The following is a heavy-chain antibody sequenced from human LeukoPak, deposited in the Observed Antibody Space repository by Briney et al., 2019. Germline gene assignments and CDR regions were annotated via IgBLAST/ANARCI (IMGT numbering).Heavy chain of an antibody. CDR1: EFTFSSYS. D-gene: IGHD6-19*01. CDR2: ISSSSSYI. CDR3: AGPRAVDGGGYDY. J-gene: IGHJ4*02. Sequence: GGSLRLSCAASEFTFSSYSMNWVRQAPGKGLEWVSPISSSSSYIYYADSVKGRFSISRDNAKNSLYLQMNSLRAEDTDVYYCAGPRAVDGGGYDYWGQGTLVTVSS. V-gene: IGHV3-21*01.